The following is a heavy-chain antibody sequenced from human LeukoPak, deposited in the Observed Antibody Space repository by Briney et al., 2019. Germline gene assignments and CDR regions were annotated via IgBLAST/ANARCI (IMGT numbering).Heavy chain of an antibody. CDR2: IYYSGST. CDR1: GGSISSGDYY. Sequence: SETLSLTCTVSGGSISSGDYYWSWIRQPPGKGLEWIGYIYYSGSTYYNPSLKSRVTISVDTSKNQFSLKLSSVTAADTAVYYCAREVVVVPGYYYMDVWGKGTTVAVSS. CDR3: AREVVVVPGYYYMDV. J-gene: IGHJ6*03. D-gene: IGHD2-2*01. V-gene: IGHV4-30-4*08.